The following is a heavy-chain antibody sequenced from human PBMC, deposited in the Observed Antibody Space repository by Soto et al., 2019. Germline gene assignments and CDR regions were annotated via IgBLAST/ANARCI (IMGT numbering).Heavy chain of an antibody. V-gene: IGHV4-39*01. D-gene: IGHD3-16*01. Sequence: QLQLQESGPGLVKPSETLSLTCTVSGGSISSSSYYWGWIRQPPGKGLEWIGSIYYSGSTYYNPSLKSRVTISVDTSKNQFSLKLSSVTAADTAVYYCARQISPGGGPRENAFDILGQGTMVTVSS. CDR2: IYYSGST. CDR3: ARQISPGGGPRENAFDI. J-gene: IGHJ3*02. CDR1: GGSISSSSYY.